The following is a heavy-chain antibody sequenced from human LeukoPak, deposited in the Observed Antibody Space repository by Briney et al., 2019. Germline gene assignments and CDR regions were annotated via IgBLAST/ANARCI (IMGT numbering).Heavy chain of an antibody. J-gene: IGHJ6*03. CDR1: GGSISSSSYY. CDR3: ARAMVAAAGSYYYYMDV. V-gene: IGHV4-39*07. D-gene: IGHD6-13*01. Sequence: SETLSLTCTVSGGSISSSSYYWGWIRQPPGKGLEWIGSIYYSGSTYYNPSLKSRVTISVDTSKNQFSLKLSSVTAADTAVYYCARAMVAAAGSYYYYMDVWGKGTTVTISS. CDR2: IYYSGST.